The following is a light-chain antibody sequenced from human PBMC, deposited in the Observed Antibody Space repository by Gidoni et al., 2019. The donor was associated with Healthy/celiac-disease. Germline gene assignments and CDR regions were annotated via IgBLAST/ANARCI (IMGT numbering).Light chain of an antibody. Sequence: QSALTQPALVSGSPGQSITISCTGTRSDVGGYNYVSWYQQHPGKAPKLMIYEVSNRPSGVSTRFSGSKSGNTASLTISGLQAEDEADYYCSSYTSSSTLVVFGGGTKLTVL. CDR1: RSDVGGYNY. V-gene: IGLV2-14*01. CDR3: SSYTSSSTLVV. J-gene: IGLJ2*01. CDR2: EVS.